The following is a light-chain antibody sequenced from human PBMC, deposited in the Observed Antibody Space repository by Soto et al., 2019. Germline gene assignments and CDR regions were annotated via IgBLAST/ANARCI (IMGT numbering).Light chain of an antibody. J-gene: IGKJ1*01. CDR2: GAS. V-gene: IGKV3-20*01. CDR3: QQYGSLSWT. CDR1: QSVSSSY. Sequence: VMAHSPGPLSVSPGEGVTLSCRASQSVSSSYLAWYQQKPGQAPRLLIYGASSRATGIPDRFSGSGSGTDFTLTISRLEPEDFAVYHCQQYGSLSWTFGQGTKVDIK.